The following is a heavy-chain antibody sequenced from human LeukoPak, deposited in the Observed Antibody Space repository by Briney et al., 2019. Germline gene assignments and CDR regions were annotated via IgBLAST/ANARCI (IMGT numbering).Heavy chain of an antibody. J-gene: IGHJ4*02. D-gene: IGHD3-10*01. Sequence: ASVKVSCKASGYTFTSYGISWVRQAPGQGLEWMGWISAYNGNTNYAQKLQGRVTMTTDTSTSTAYMERRSLRPDDTAVYYCARAPWGFGEMNVDYWGQGTLVTVSS. CDR1: GYTFTSYG. CDR3: ARAPWGFGEMNVDY. V-gene: IGHV1-18*01. CDR2: ISAYNGNT.